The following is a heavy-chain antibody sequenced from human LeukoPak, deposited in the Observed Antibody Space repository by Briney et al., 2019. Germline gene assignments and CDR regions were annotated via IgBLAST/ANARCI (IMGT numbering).Heavy chain of an antibody. Sequence: GESLKISCKGSGYSFTSYWIGWVRQMPGKGLEWMGIIYPGDSDTRYSPSFQGQVTISADKSISTAYLQWSILKASDTAMFYRARPPDCSSSAYWAQGTVVTVSS. CDR3: ARPPDCSSSAY. CDR1: GYSFTSYW. V-gene: IGHV5-51*01. CDR2: IYPGDSDT. J-gene: IGHJ4*02. D-gene: IGHD6-6*01.